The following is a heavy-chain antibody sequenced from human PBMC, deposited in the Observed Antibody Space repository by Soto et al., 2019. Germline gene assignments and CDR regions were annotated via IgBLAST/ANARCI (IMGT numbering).Heavy chain of an antibody. CDR1: GGSISSGDYY. Sequence: PSDTLSLTCTVSGGSISSGDYYWSWIRQPPGKGLEWIGYIYYSGSTYYNPSLKSRVTISVDTSKNQFSLKLSSVTAADTAVYYCARAPYYYYSSGYYVYFDYWCQGTLVTVSS. CDR3: ARAPYYYYSSGYYVYFDY. J-gene: IGHJ4*02. V-gene: IGHV4-30-4*02. CDR2: IYYSGST. D-gene: IGHD3-22*01.